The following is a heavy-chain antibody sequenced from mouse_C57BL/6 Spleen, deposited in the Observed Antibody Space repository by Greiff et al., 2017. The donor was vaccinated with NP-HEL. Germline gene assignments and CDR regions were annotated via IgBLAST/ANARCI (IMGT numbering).Heavy chain of an antibody. CDR1: GYAFSSSW. J-gene: IGHJ2*01. CDR2: IYPGDGDP. CDR3: ATGSFDY. Sequence: QVQLQQSGPELVKPGASVKISCKASGYAFSSSWMNWVKRRPGRGLEWIGRIYPGDGDPNYNGKFKGKATLTADKSSSTAYMQLSSLTSEDSAVYFCATGSFDYWGQGTTLTVSS. V-gene: IGHV1-82*01.